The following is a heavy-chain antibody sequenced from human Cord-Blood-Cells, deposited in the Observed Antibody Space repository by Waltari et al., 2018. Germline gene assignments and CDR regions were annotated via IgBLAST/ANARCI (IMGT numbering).Heavy chain of an antibody. CDR1: GFTFSSYW. CDR3: ARDRGAGATDFDY. V-gene: IGHV3-7*01. Sequence: EVQLVESGGGLVQPGGSLRLSCAASGFTFSSYWMSWVRQAPGKGLVWVANIKQDGSEKYYVDSVKGRFTISRDNAKNSLYLQMNSLRAEDTAVYYCARDRGAGATDFDYWGQGTLVTVSS. J-gene: IGHJ4*02. CDR2: IKQDGSEK. D-gene: IGHD1-26*01.